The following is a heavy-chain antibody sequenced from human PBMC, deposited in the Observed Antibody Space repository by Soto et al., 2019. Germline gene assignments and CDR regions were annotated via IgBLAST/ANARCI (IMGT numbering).Heavy chain of an antibody. CDR2: IFYSGTT. Sequence: QVQLQESGPGLVKPSQTLSLTCTVSGGSISSGGYYWSWIRQHPGKGLEWIGYIFYSGTTYYNPSPXSXXTIPVDTSKNQFSLKLSSVTAADPAVYYCARSVDPWGQGTLVTVSS. CDR1: GGSISSGGYY. J-gene: IGHJ5*02. CDR3: ARSVDP. V-gene: IGHV4-31*03.